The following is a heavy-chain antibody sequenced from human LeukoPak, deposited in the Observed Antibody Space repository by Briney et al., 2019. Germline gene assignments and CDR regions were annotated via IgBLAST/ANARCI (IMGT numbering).Heavy chain of an antibody. J-gene: IGHJ3*02. D-gene: IGHD4-17*01. Sequence: SETLSLTCTVSGGSISSYYWSWIRQPPGKGLEWIGYIDYSGSTNYNPSLKSRVTISVDTSKNQFSLKLSSVTAADTAVYYCARDGKATVTNDAFDIWGQGTMVTVSS. CDR3: ARDGKATVTNDAFDI. CDR1: GGSISSYY. CDR2: IDYSGST. V-gene: IGHV4-59*01.